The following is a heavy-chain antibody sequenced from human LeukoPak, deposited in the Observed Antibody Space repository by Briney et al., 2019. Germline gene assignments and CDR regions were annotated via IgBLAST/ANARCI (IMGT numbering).Heavy chain of an antibody. V-gene: IGHV4-59*01. CDR3: ARFGVYYDMDV. CDR1: GGSISGNY. CDR2: IHYSGKA. D-gene: IGHD3-16*01. Sequence: MPSETLSLTCTVSGGSISGNYWTWTRQPPGKGLEWLGQIHYSGKADYNPSLRSRITISVDTSKNQMFLKLTSVTAADTAFYYCARFGVYYDMDVWGQGTTVTVSS. J-gene: IGHJ6*02.